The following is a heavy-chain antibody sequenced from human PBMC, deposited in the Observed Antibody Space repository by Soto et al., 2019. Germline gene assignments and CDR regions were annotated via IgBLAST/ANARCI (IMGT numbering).Heavy chain of an antibody. D-gene: IGHD3-3*01. Sequence: ASVKVSCKASGYIFTGYYMHWVRQAPGQGLEWMGWMNPNSGNTGYAQKFQGRVTMTRNTSISTAYMELSSLRSEDTAVYYCARVWRYYDFWSGYYFYPDYYYGMDVWGRGTTVTVSS. J-gene: IGHJ6*02. CDR1: GYIFTGYY. CDR3: ARVWRYYDFWSGYYFYPDYYYGMDV. V-gene: IGHV1-8*02. CDR2: MNPNSGNT.